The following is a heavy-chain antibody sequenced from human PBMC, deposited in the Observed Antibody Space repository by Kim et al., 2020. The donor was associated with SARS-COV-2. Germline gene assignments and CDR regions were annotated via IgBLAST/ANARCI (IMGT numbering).Heavy chain of an antibody. V-gene: IGHV4-39*01. Sequence: SETLSLTCTVSGGSISSSSYYWGWIRQPPGKGLEWIGSIYYSGSTYYNPSLKSRVTMSADTPKNQFSLNLSSVTAADTAVYYCARQAVPDAFHIWGQGTMVTVSS. CDR2: IYYSGST. CDR1: GGSISSSSYY. CDR3: ARQAVPDAFHI. J-gene: IGHJ3*02. D-gene: IGHD6-19*01.